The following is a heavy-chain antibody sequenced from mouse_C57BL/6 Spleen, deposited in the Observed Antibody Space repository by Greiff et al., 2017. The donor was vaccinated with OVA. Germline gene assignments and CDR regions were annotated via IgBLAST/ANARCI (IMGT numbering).Heavy chain of an antibody. CDR2: ISDGGSYT. Sequence: EVQGVESGGGLVKPGGSLKLSCAASGFTFSSYAMSWVRQTPEKRLEWVATISDGGSYTYYPDNVKGRFTISRDNAKNNLYLQMSHLKSEDTAMYYCARALANWDGNAMDYWGQGTSVTVSS. D-gene: IGHD4-1*01. CDR1: GFTFSSYA. CDR3: ARALANWDGNAMDY. J-gene: IGHJ4*01. V-gene: IGHV5-4*01.